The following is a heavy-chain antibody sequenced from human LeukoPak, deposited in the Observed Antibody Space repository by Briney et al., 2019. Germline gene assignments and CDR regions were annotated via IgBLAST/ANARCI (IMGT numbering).Heavy chain of an antibody. J-gene: IGHJ4*02. CDR1: GDSISGSRYY. CDR3: ARGHPPAPKDFGVVTTYYFDY. Sequence: KPSETLSLTCTVSGDSISGSRYYWGWIRQPPGKGLEWIGLIYYSGATSYNASLRSRVTMSVDTSKNQFSLKLSSVTAADTAVFYCARGHPPAPKDFGVVTTYYFDYWGQGTLVTVSS. V-gene: IGHV4-39*01. D-gene: IGHD3-3*01. CDR2: IYYSGAT.